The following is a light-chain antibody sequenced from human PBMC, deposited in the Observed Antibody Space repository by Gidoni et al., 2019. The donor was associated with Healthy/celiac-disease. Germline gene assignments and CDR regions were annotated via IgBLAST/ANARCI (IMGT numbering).Light chain of an antibody. CDR2: YDS. CDR3: QVWDSSSDHQGV. CDR1: NIGSKI. V-gene: IGLV3-21*04. J-gene: IGLJ1*01. Sequence: SYVLTTPTPVSDAPGKTARMTRVGNNIGSKIVRGYQQKPGQAPVLVIYYDSDRPSGIPERFSGSNSGNTATLTIRRVEAGEEAVYYCQVWDSSSDHQGVFGTGTKVTVL.